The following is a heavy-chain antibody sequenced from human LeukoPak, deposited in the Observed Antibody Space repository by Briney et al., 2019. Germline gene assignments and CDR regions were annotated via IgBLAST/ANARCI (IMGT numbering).Heavy chain of an antibody. J-gene: IGHJ4*02. CDR1: GYTFTSHD. V-gene: IGHV1-8*01. CDR2: MSPNSGDT. D-gene: IGHD7-27*01. CDR3: VRTPPNWGFDY. Sequence: ASVKVSCKASGYTFTSHDVNWVRQATGQGLEWMGWMSPNSGDTGYAQKFQGRVTMTSDSSISTAYMELSSLRSEDTAIYYCVRTPPNWGFDYWGQGTLVTVSS.